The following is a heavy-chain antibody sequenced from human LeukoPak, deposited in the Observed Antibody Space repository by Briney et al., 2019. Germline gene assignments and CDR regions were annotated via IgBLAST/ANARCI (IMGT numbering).Heavy chain of an antibody. V-gene: IGHV5-51*01. J-gene: IGHJ4*02. Sequence: GASLKISCKASGYIFTSYWIGWVRQMPGKGLEWMEIIYPGDSATRYRPSFQGQVTISADKSISTAHLHWSSLKASDTAMYYCARRGDSGYNSTTHFDYWGQGTLVTVDS. CDR3: ARRGDSGYNSTTHFDY. CDR1: GYIFTSYW. CDR2: IYPGDSAT. D-gene: IGHD3-22*01.